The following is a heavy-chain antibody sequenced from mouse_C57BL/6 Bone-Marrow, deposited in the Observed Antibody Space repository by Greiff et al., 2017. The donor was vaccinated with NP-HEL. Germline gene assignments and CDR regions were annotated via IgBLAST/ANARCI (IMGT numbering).Heavy chain of an antibody. D-gene: IGHD1-1*01. CDR3: ARRDGSRKDAMDY. Sequence: EVKLMESGGDLVKPGGSLKLSCAASGFTFSSYGMSWVRQTPDKRLEWVATISSGGSYTYYPDSVKGRFTISRDNAKNTLYLQMSSLKSEDTAMYYCARRDGSRKDAMDYWGQGTSVTVSS. V-gene: IGHV5-6*02. J-gene: IGHJ4*01. CDR2: ISSGGSYT. CDR1: GFTFSSYG.